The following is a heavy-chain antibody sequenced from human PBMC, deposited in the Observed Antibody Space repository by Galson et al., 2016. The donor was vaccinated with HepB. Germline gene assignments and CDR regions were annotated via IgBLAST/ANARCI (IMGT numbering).Heavy chain of an antibody. CDR2: ISSSSSTI. V-gene: IGHV3-48*02. CDR1: GFTFSGYN. D-gene: IGHD6-19*01. Sequence: SLRLSCAASGFTFSGYNMDWVRQAPGKGLEWVSYISSSSSTIYYADSVKGRFTISRDNAKNSLYLQMNSLRDEDTAVYYCARASPRDSSGWYPDAFDIWGQGTMVTVSS. CDR3: ARASPRDSSGWYPDAFDI. J-gene: IGHJ3*02.